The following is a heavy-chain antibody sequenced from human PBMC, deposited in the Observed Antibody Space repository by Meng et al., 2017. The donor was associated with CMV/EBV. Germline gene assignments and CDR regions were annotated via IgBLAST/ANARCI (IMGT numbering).Heavy chain of an antibody. D-gene: IGHD5-12*01. J-gene: IGHJ4*02. CDR2: IIPIFGTA. V-gene: IGHV1-69*01. CDR1: GGTFSSYA. Sequence: QVQRVQSGAGVEKPGSSVKVSCKALGGTFSSYAISWVRQAPGQGLEWMRGIIPIFGTANYAQKFQGRVTITADESTSTAYMELSSLRSEDTAVYYCAREGALAYFDYWGQGTLVTVSS. CDR3: AREGALAYFDY.